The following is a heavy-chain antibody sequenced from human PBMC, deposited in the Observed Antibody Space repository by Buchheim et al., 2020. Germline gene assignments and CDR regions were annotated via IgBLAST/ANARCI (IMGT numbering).Heavy chain of an antibody. CDR2: ISYDGSNK. Sequence: QVQLVESGGGVVQPGRSLRLSCAASGFTFSSYAMHWVRQAPGKGLEWVAVISYDGSNKYYADSVKGRFTISRDNSKNTLSLQMDSLRSEDTAVYYCARDRFGYSNGDQIDFWGQGTL. CDR3: ARDRFGYSNGDQIDF. CDR1: GFTFSSYA. J-gene: IGHJ4*02. D-gene: IGHD6-19*01. V-gene: IGHV3-30-3*01.